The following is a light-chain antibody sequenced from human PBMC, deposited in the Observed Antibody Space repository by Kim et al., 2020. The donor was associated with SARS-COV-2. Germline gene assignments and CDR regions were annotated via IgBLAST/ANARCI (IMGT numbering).Light chain of an antibody. CDR3: QSYNRDNVI. Sequence: GKTVTISCPRSSDSVDDNYVQWYQQRPRGVPTTVIYEDDQRPSGVSDRFSGSIDNSSNSASLTISGLRTEDEADYYCQSYNRDNVIFGGGTKLTVL. V-gene: IGLV6-57*03. CDR2: EDD. J-gene: IGLJ2*01. CDR1: SDSVDDNY.